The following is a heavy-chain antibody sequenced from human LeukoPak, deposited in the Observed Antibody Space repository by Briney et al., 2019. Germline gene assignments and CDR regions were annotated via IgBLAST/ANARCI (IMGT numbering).Heavy chain of an antibody. Sequence: KAGGSLRLSCAASGFTFSSYSMNWVRQAPGKGLEWVSSISSSSYIYYAGSVKSRFTISRDNAKNSLYLQMNSLRAEDTAVYYCAYYDSSGYYYGGGYWGQGTLVTVSS. CDR2: ISSSSYI. V-gene: IGHV3-21*01. CDR1: GFTFSSYS. CDR3: AYYDSSGYYYGGGY. J-gene: IGHJ4*02. D-gene: IGHD3-22*01.